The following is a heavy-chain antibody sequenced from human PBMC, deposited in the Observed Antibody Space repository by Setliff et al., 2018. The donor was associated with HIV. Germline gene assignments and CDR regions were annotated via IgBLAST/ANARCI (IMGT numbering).Heavy chain of an antibody. CDR1: GDSISSSSYY. D-gene: IGHD4-4*01. V-gene: IGHV4-39*01. CDR3: ARGGRSTVATWAWFDP. J-gene: IGHJ5*02. CDR2: MFYTGSA. Sequence: SETLSLTCTVSGDSISSSSYYWGWVRQPPGKGLEWIGTMFYTGSAYYTPSLKSRVTISVDTSKNQFSLKLTSVTAADTAVYYCARGGRSTVATWAWFDPWGQGTLVTVSS.